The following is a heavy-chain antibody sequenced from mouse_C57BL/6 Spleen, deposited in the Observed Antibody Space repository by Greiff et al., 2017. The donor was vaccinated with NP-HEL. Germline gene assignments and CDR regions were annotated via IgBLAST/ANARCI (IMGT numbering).Heavy chain of an antibody. J-gene: IGHJ2*01. V-gene: IGHV1-59*01. Sequence: VQRVESVAELVRPGTSVKLSCKASGYTFTSYWMHWVKQRPGQGLEWIGVIDPSDSYTNYNQKFKGKATLTVDTSSSTAYMQLSSLTSEDSAVYYCARSLIKVYFDYWGQGTTLTVSS. CDR3: ARSLIKVYFDY. CDR1: GYTFTSYW. CDR2: IDPSDSYT.